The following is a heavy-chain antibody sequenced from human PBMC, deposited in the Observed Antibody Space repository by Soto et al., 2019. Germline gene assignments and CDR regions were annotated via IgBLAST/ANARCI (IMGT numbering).Heavy chain of an antibody. CDR2: IYYSGST. D-gene: IGHD3-3*01. J-gene: IGHJ6*03. CDR1: GGSISSISYY. Sequence: SDTLSLTCTVSGGSISSISYYWGRIRQPPGKGLEWIGSIYYSGSTYYNPSLKSRVTISVDTSKNQFSLKLSSVTAADTAVYYCARTTYYDFWSGYYYMDVWGKGTTVTVSS. V-gene: IGHV4-39*01. CDR3: ARTTYYDFWSGYYYMDV.